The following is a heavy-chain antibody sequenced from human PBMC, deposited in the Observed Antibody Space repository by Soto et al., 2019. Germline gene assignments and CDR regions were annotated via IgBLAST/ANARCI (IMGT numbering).Heavy chain of an antibody. D-gene: IGHD6-13*01. J-gene: IGHJ4*02. CDR3: VRPYYSSSWFPFDR. Sequence: PGGSLRLSCPGSGFDFGDYYMSWIRQAPGKGLEWVSYIDSGDGTTYYTDSVKGRFTISRDNAKKTVYLQMSSLRVEDTALYYCVRPYYSSSWFPFDRWGQGTLVTVSS. CDR2: IDSGDGTT. CDR1: GFDFGDYY. V-gene: IGHV3-11*01.